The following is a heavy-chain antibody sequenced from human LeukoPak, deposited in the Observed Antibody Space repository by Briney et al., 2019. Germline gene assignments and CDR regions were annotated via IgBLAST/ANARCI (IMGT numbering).Heavy chain of an antibody. CDR2: IYDSGYT. J-gene: IGHJ4*02. V-gene: IGHV4-30-4*08. D-gene: IGHD3/OR15-3a*01. CDR1: GGPISSSDFY. Sequence: SQTLSLTCTVSGGPISSSDFYWSWIRQPPGRGLEWLGYIYDSGYTFYKPSLKSRINISEDTSKNHFSLRLTSVTAADTAVYYCARLYDFWSGSGYFDYWGQGSLVTVSS. CDR3: ARLYDFWSGSGYFDY.